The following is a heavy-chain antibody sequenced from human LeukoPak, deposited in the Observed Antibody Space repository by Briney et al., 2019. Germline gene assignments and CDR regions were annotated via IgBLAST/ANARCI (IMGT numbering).Heavy chain of an antibody. CDR3: ARVYCSSTSCSKGNYFDY. CDR2: INPNSGGT. D-gene: IGHD2-2*01. Sequence: ASLKVSCKASGYTFTGYYMHWVRQAPGQGLYWMVRINPNSGGTNYAQKFQGRVTMTRDTSISTAYMELSRLRSDDTAVYYCARVYCSSTSCSKGNYFDYWGQGTLVTVSS. V-gene: IGHV1-2*06. CDR1: GYTFTGYY. J-gene: IGHJ4*02.